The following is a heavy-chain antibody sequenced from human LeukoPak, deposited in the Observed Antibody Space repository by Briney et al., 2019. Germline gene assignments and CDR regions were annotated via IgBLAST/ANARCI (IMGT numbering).Heavy chain of an antibody. CDR3: ARDTYYDFWSGYYSRSHPFDY. V-gene: IGHV3-7*01. CDR2: IKQDGSEK. CDR1: GFTFSSYW. J-gene: IGHJ4*02. D-gene: IGHD3-3*01. Sequence: GGSLRLSCAASGFTFSSYWMSWVRQAPGKGLEWVANIKQDGSEKYYVDSVKGRFTISRDNAKNSLYLQMNSLRAEDTAVYYCARDTYYDFWSGYYSRSHPFDYWGQGTLVTVSS.